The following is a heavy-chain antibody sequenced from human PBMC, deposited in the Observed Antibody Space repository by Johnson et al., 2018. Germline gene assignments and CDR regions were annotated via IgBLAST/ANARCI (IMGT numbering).Heavy chain of an antibody. D-gene: IGHD3-22*01. V-gene: IGHV3-30-3*01. Sequence: QVQLVESGGGVVQPGRSLRLSCAASGFTFSSYAMHWVRQAPGKGLEGVAVISYDGSNKYYADSVKGRFTLSRDNSKNTLSRQMKRLKVYDTAVYYCARVTHYYDSSCYPVGSFDIWGQGTMVTVSS. CDR3: ARVTHYYDSSCYPVGSFDI. CDR2: ISYDGSNK. CDR1: GFTFSSYA. J-gene: IGHJ3*02.